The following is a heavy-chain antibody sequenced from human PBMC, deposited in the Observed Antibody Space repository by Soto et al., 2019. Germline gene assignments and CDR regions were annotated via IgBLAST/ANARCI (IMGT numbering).Heavy chain of an antibody. D-gene: IGHD3-10*01. CDR2: ISAYNGNT. J-gene: IGHJ6*02. CDR3: ATYGSGSYYNDRDYYYYGMDV. Sequence: ASVKVSCKASGYTFTSYGISWVRQAPGQGLGWMGWISAYNGNTNYAQKLQGRVTMTTDTSTSTAYMELRSLRSDDTAVYYCATYGSGSYYNDRDYYYYGMDVWGQGTTVTVSS. V-gene: IGHV1-18*04. CDR1: GYTFTSYG.